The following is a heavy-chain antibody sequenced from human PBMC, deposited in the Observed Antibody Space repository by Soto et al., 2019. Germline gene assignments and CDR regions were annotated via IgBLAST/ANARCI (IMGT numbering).Heavy chain of an antibody. CDR2: ISWNSGSI. D-gene: IGHD3-10*01. CDR1: GFTFDDYA. J-gene: IGHJ4*02. CDR3: AKEMTYYYGSGSWY. Sequence: DVQLVESGGGLVQPGRSLRLSCAASGFTFDDYAMHWVRQAPGKGLEWVSGISWNSGSIGYADSVKGRFTISRDNAKNSLYLQMNSLRAEDMALYYCAKEMTYYYGSGSWYWGQGTLVTVSS. V-gene: IGHV3-9*03.